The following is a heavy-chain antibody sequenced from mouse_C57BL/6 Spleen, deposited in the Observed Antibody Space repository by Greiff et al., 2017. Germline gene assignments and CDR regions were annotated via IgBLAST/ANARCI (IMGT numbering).Heavy chain of an antibody. CDR1: GYTFTSYW. CDR2: IHPNSGST. D-gene: IGHD1-1*01. V-gene: IGHV1-64*01. CDR3: ARGGTTVVAEGYFDY. Sequence: VQLQQPGAELVKPGASVKLSCKASGYTFTSYWMHWVKQRPGQGLEWIGMIHPNSGSTNYNEKFKSKATLTVDKSSSTAYMQLSSLTSEDSAVYYCARGGTTVVAEGYFDYWGQGTTLTVSS. J-gene: IGHJ2*01.